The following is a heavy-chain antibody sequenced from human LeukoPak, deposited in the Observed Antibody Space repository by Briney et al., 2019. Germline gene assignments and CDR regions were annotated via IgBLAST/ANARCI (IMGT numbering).Heavy chain of an antibody. Sequence: GASVKVSCKASGYMFTSYAMNWVRQAPGQGLEWMGWINTNTGNPTYAQGFTGRFVFSLDTSVSTTYLQISSLKPEDTAVYYCARAYQHLGGLSFPDSWGQGTLVTVSS. V-gene: IGHV7-4-1*02. CDR2: INTNTGNP. J-gene: IGHJ5*01. D-gene: IGHD3-16*02. CDR1: GYMFTSYA. CDR3: ARAYQHLGGLSFPDS.